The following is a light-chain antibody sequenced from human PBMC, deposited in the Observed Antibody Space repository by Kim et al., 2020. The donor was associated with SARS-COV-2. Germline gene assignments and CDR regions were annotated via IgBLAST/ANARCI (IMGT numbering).Light chain of an antibody. Sequence: SYELTQPPSVSVSPGQTASITCSGDKLGDKYACWYQQKPGQSPVLVIYQESKRPSGIPERFSGSNSGNTATLTISGTQAMDEADYYCQAWDSSTAPFGGGTQLTVL. CDR2: QES. V-gene: IGLV3-1*01. CDR3: QAWDSSTAP. J-gene: IGLJ2*01. CDR1: KLGDKY.